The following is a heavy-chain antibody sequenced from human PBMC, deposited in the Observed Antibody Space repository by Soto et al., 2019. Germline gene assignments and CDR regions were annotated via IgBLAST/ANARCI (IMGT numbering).Heavy chain of an antibody. J-gene: IGHJ6*02. CDR2: ISYDGSNK. D-gene: IGHD1-26*01. Sequence: PGGSLSLSCAVSGFTFSSYAMHWVRQAPGKGLEWVAVISYDGSNKYYADSVKGRFTISRDNSKNTLYLQMNSLRAEDTAVYYCARGYSKWEPSRNVFYYYGMDVWGQGTTVTVSS. CDR1: GFTFSSYA. V-gene: IGHV3-30-3*01. CDR3: ARGYSKWEPSRNVFYYYGMDV.